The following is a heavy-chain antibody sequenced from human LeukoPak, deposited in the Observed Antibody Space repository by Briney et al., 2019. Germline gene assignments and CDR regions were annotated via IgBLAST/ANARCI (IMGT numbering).Heavy chain of an antibody. CDR2: IRGSGGST. D-gene: IGHD2-2*01. V-gene: IGHV3-23*01. Sequence: GGSLRLSCAASGFTFSSYAMSWVRQAQGKGLEWVSAIRGSGGSTYYADSVKGRFTISRDNSKNPLYLQMNSLRAEDTAVYYCAKPLTYCSSTSCPIDYWGQGTLVTVSS. CDR3: AKPLTYCSSTSCPIDY. J-gene: IGHJ4*02. CDR1: GFTFSSYA.